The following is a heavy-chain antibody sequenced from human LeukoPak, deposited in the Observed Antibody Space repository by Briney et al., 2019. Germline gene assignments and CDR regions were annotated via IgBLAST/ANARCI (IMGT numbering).Heavy chain of an antibody. D-gene: IGHD7-27*01. J-gene: IGHJ4*02. CDR1: GITLSAYS. CDR3: ARVLVLGMVDYYDY. V-gene: IGHV3-74*01. CDR2: IYGDGSRP. Sequence: GGSLRLSCAASGITLSAYSIHWGCQGPRREQGWVSRIYGDGSRPSYADSVRGRFTMSRDNAKNTLFLQMNSLEAEDTAVYYCARVLVLGMVDYYDYWGQGTLVTVSS.